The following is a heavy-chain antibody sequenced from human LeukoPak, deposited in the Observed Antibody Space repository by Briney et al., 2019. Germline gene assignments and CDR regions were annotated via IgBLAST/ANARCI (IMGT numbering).Heavy chain of an antibody. CDR2: INRRGST. J-gene: IGHJ4*02. V-gene: IGHV4-34*01. D-gene: IGHD3-16*01. CDR1: GESFSGYH. Sequence: SETLSLTCAVYGESFSGYHWSWIRQPPGKGLEWIGEINRRGSTNYNPSLKSRVSISVDTSKNQFSLKLSSVTAADTAVYYCARHYGPWGQGTLVTVSS. CDR3: ARHYGP.